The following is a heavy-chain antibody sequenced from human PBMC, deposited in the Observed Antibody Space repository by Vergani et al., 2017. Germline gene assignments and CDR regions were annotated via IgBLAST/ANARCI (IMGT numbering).Heavy chain of an antibody. J-gene: IGHJ3*02. CDR1: GGTFSSYT. Sequence: QVQLVQSGAEVKKPGSSVKVSCKASGGTFSSYTISWVRQAPGQGLEWMGRIIPILGIANYAQKFQGRVTITADKSTSTAYMELSSLRSEDTAVYYCARSSPKSNHDAFDIWGQGTMVTVSS. CDR2: IIPILGIA. D-gene: IGHD4-11*01. V-gene: IGHV1-69*02. CDR3: ARSSPKSNHDAFDI.